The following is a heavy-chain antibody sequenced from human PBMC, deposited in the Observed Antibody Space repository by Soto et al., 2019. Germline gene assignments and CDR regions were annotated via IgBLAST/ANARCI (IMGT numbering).Heavy chain of an antibody. CDR1: GGSITSYY. Sequence: TSETLSLTCTVSGGSITSYYWSWIRQPPGKGLEWSGYIYFSGSANYNPSLKSRVTISVDKSKNQFSLKLTSVTAADTAVYYCATNSYYSLGVWGQGTTVTVSS. CDR3: ATNSYYSLGV. J-gene: IGHJ6*02. CDR2: IYFSGSA. V-gene: IGHV4-59*08.